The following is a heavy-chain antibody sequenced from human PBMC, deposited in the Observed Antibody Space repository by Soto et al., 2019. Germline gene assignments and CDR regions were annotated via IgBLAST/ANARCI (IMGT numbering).Heavy chain of an antibody. CDR2: FNPSGGRT. J-gene: IGHJ4*02. CDR1: EDTFSTYN. V-gene: IGHV1-46*01. CDR3: ARDLEY. Sequence: QVQLVQSGTEVKKPGASVKVSCKASEDTFSTYNIHWVRQAPGQGLEWMGIFNPSGGRTTYAQRFQGRVTMTRDTSTSTVYMELSSLRSEDTAVYYGARDLEYWGQGTLVTVSS.